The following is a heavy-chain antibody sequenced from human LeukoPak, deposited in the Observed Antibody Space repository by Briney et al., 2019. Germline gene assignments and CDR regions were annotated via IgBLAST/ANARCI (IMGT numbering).Heavy chain of an antibody. CDR1: GGTFSSYA. J-gene: IGHJ4*02. CDR3: ARVLAAAGTDY. Sequence: SVKVSCKASGGTFSSYAISWVRQAPGQGLEWMGRIIPILGIANYAQKFQGRVTITADKSTSTAYMELSSLRSEDTAVSYCARVLAAAGTDYWGQGTLVTVSS. CDR2: IIPILGIA. V-gene: IGHV1-69*04. D-gene: IGHD6-13*01.